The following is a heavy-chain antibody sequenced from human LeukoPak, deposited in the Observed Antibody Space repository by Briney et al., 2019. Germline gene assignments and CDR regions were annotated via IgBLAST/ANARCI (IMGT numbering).Heavy chain of an antibody. CDR2: INRDGSKN. V-gene: IGHV3-7*03. CDR3: ARDSSPYCGDDCYFDAFDL. Sequence: GGSMRLSCAASEFTFGSYWMTWVRQAPGKGLEWVANINRDGSKNHFVDSVKGRFTISRDNAKNFLYLQMNSQSAEDTAVYFCARDSSPYCGDDCYFDAFDLWGPGTIVTVSS. D-gene: IGHD2-21*02. CDR1: EFTFGSYW. J-gene: IGHJ3*01.